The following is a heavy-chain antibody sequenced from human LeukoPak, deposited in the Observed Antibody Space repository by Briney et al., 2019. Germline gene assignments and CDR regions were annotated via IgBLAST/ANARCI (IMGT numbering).Heavy chain of an antibody. Sequence: SETLSLTCAVYGGSFSGYYWSWIRQPPGKGLEWIGEINHGGSTNYNPSLKSRVTISVDTSKNQFSLKLSSVTAADTAVYYCARGPPVATIRSDYYYGMDVWGQGTTVTVSS. CDR2: INHGGST. CDR1: GGSFSGYY. CDR3: ARGPPVATIRSDYYYGMDV. V-gene: IGHV4-34*01. D-gene: IGHD5-12*01. J-gene: IGHJ6*02.